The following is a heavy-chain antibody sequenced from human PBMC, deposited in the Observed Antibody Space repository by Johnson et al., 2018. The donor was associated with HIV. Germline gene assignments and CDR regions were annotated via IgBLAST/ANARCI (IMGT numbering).Heavy chain of an antibody. CDR1: GFTFSAYF. D-gene: IGHD3-22*01. V-gene: IGHV3-30*02. CDR2: IRYDGKDK. CDR3: ARNPDIVWYYYDSSGYVFDI. Sequence: QVQLVESGGGVVQPGRSLRLSCAASGFTFSAYFMSWVRQAPGKGLEWVSFIRYDGKDKYYADFVKGRFTISRDNSKKTLSLQMNSLRPEDTAVYYCARNPDIVWYYYDSSGYVFDIWGQGTMVTVSS. J-gene: IGHJ3*02.